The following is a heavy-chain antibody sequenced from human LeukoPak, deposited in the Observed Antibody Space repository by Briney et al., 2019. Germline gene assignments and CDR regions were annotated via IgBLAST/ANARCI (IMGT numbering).Heavy chain of an antibody. D-gene: IGHD6-19*01. CDR1: GFTFSSYG. V-gene: IGHV3-30*18. CDR3: AKGNVKGGKWLPGYFDY. J-gene: IGHJ4*02. Sequence: GGSLRLSCAASGFTFSSYGMHWVRQAPGKGLEWVAVISYDGSNKYYADSVKGRFTISRDNSKNTLYLQMNSLGAEDTAVYYCAKGNVKGGKWLPGYFDYWGQGTLVTVSS. CDR2: ISYDGSNK.